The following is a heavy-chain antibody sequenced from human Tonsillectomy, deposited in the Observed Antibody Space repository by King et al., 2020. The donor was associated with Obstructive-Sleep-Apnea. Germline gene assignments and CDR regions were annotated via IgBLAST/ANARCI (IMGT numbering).Heavy chain of an antibody. CDR2: ISSSSSYI. Sequence: VQLVESGGGLVKPGGSLRLSCAASGFTFSSYSMNWVRQAPGKGLEWVSSISSSSSYIYYADSGKGRLTISRDNAKNSLYLQMNSLRAEDTAVYYCARGGGSCSGGSCYSPDYWGQGTLVTVSS. CDR1: GFTFSSYS. V-gene: IGHV3-21*01. J-gene: IGHJ4*02. CDR3: ARGGGSCSGGSCYSPDY. D-gene: IGHD2-15*01.